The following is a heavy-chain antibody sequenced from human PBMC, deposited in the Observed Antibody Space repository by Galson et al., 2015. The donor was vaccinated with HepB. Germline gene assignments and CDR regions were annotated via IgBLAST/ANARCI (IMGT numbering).Heavy chain of an antibody. J-gene: IGHJ5*02. V-gene: IGHV1-3*01. CDR3: ARDRVSAAAGTGWFDP. CDR2: INAGNGNT. D-gene: IGHD6-13*01. CDR1: GGTFTSYA. Sequence: SVKVSCKASGGTFTSYAMHWVRQAPGQRLEWMGWINAGNGNTKYSQKFQGRVTITRDTSASTAYMELSSLRSEDTAVYYCARDRVSAAAGTGWFDPWGQGTLVTVSS.